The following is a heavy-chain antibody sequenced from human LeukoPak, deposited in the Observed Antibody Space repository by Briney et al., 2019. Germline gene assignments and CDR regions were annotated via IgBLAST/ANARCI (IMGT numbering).Heavy chain of an antibody. CDR2: INSGSTYT. V-gene: IGHV3-21*01. CDR3: ARSLTTLTYEGY. CDR1: GFTFSSYM. J-gene: IGHJ4*02. Sequence: PGGSLRLSCAASGFTFSSYMMNRVRQAPGKGLEWVSSINSGSTYTYYTESVKDRFTVSRDNAKNSLFLQMNSLRAEDTAIYYCARSLTTLTYEGYWGQGTLVTVSS. D-gene: IGHD1-1*01.